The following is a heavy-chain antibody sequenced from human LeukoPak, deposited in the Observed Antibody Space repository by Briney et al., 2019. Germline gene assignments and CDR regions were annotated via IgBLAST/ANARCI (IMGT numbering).Heavy chain of an antibody. D-gene: IGHD3-10*02. CDR3: ARFPARPKTTFGTYYYYGMDV. J-gene: IGHJ6*02. CDR2: IYHSGST. CDR1: GGSISSNDW. V-gene: IGHV4-4*02. Sequence: SETLSLTCAVSGGSISSNDWWTWVRPPPGKGLEWIGEIYHSGSTNYNPSLKSRITLSVDESKNQFSLKLSSVTAADTAVYYCARFPARPKTTFGTYYYYGMDVWGQGTTVTVSS.